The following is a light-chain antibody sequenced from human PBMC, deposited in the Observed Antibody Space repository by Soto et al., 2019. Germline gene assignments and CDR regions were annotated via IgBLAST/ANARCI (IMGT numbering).Light chain of an antibody. CDR1: SRNIGSNN. V-gene: IGLV1-44*01. CDR3: STWNDRGNGDV. Sequence: QSVLTQPPSASGTPGQSVTVSCSGTSRNIGSNNVTSYQQLPGTHPILLPYSSNLLSSVVQDRFSDSSSGTSASLAISGLQGEDEADYYCSTWNDRGNGDVFGSGTKLTVL. CDR2: SSN. J-gene: IGLJ6*01.